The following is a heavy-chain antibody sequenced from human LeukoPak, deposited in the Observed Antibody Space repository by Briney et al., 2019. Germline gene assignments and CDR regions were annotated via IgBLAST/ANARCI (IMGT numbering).Heavy chain of an antibody. J-gene: IGHJ4*02. CDR1: GYIFTAYY. Sequence: ASVKVSCKASGYIFTAYYMHWVRQAPGQGLEWMGWINPNSGGTNSSQKFQGRVTMTSDTSVSTVYMELSSLISDDTAAYYCARENWYYDYWGQGTLVTVSS. CDR3: ARENWYYDY. V-gene: IGHV1-2*02. CDR2: INPNSGGT. D-gene: IGHD1-7*01.